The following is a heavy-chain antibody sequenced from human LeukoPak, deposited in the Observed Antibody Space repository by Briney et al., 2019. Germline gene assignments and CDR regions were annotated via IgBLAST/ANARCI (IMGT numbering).Heavy chain of an antibody. CDR3: ARPNITSYYDSRGYDAFDV. CDR2: IYPDDSDT. CDR1: GYKFNAYW. Sequence: GESLKISCKGSGYKFNAYWIAWVRQMPGKGLEWMGIIYPDDSDTRYSPSFQGQVTISADKSVSIAYLQWSSLKAADTAMYYCARPNITSYYDSRGYDAFDVWGQGTMVIVSS. V-gene: IGHV5-51*01. D-gene: IGHD3-22*01. J-gene: IGHJ3*01.